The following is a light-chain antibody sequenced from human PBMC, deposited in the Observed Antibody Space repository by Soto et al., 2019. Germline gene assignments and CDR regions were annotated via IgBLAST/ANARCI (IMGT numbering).Light chain of an antibody. J-gene: IGKJ1*01. Sequence: EIGLSKSPGTLSLSKGERATLSCRASQSVSSSYLAWYQQKPGQAPRLLIYGASSRATGIPDRFSGSGSGTDFTLTISRLEPEDFAVYYCQQYGSSSWTFGQGTKVDIK. CDR1: QSVSSSY. V-gene: IGKV3-20*01. CDR2: GAS. CDR3: QQYGSSSWT.